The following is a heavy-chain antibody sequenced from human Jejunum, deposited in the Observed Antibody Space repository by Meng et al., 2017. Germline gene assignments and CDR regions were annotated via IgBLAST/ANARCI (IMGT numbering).Heavy chain of an antibody. CDR1: GFTFSSYT. Sequence: GGSLRLSCAASGFTFSSYTMRWVRQAPGKGLEWLSTIIGTGATTYYTDSVRGRFTISRDNSKHTLYLQMESLGAEDTAMYYCAKDGGNWDFGNWGQGTLVTVSS. D-gene: IGHD1-1*01. CDR2: IIGTGATT. CDR3: AKDGGNWDFGN. V-gene: IGHV3-23*01. J-gene: IGHJ4*02.